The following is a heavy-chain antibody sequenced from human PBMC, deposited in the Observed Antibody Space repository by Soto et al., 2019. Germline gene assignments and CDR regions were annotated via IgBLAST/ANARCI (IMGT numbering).Heavy chain of an antibody. CDR3: TVAGETWSSSSHEVGDY. V-gene: IGHV3-23*01. Sequence: VQMLESGGGLVQPGGSLRLSCTASGFDFSSYAMVWVRQAPGRGLEWVSSISSDGGRTDYTDSVKGRFTISRDNSKNTLYLQMGSLRAEDTAVYYCTVAGETWSSSSHEVGDYWGQGTLVTVSS. D-gene: IGHD6-6*01. CDR2: ISSDGGRT. CDR1: GFDFSSYA. J-gene: IGHJ4*02.